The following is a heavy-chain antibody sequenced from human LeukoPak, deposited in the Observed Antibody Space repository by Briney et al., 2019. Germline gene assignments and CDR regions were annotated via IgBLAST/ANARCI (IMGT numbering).Heavy chain of an antibody. D-gene: IGHD3-10*01. V-gene: IGHV3-30-3*01. J-gene: IGHJ6*02. CDR1: GFTFSSCA. CDR2: ISYDGSNK. Sequence: GGSLRLSCAASGFTFSSCAMHWVRQAPGKGLEWVAVISYDGSNKYYADSVKGRFTISRDNSKNTLYLQMNSLRAEDTAVYYCARDALHYYGSGRYGMDVWGQGTTVTVSS. CDR3: ARDALHYYGSGRYGMDV.